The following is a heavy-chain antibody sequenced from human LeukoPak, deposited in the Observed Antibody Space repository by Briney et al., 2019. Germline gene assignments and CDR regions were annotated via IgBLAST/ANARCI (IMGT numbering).Heavy chain of an antibody. J-gene: IGHJ4*02. CDR1: GGSISSSSYY. CDR2: IYYSGST. V-gene: IGHV4-39*07. D-gene: IGHD6-19*01. Sequence: PSETLSLTCTVSGGSISSSSYYWGWIRQPPGKGLEWIGSIYYSGSTYYNPSLKSRVTMSVDTSKNQFSLKLSSVTAADTAVYYCAREVAVAGTGLDYWGQGTLVTVSS. CDR3: AREVAVAGTGLDY.